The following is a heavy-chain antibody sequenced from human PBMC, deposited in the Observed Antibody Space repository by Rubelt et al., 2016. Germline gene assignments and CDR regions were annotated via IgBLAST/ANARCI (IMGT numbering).Heavy chain of an antibody. J-gene: IGHJ6*02. Sequence: QVQLQQWGAGLLKPSETLSLTCAVYGGSFSGYYWSWIRQPPGKGLEWIGSIYYSWSTYYNPSLKSRVTIFVDTSQNPVVPEVGSVNAADKAGEYLGGQVGYYYYGMDVRGQGNTVTVSS. CDR2: IYYSWST. CDR3: GGQVGYYYYGMDV. V-gene: IGHV4-34*01. CDR1: GGSFSGYY. D-gene: IGHD2-2*01.